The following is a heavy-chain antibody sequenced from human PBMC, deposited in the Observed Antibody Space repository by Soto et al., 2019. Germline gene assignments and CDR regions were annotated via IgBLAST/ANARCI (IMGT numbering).Heavy chain of an antibody. Sequence: PGGPLRLSCAASGFTFSDYYMSWIRQAPGKGLEWVSYISSSGSTIYYADSVKGRFTISRDNAKNSLYLQMNSLRAEDTVVYYCARVFFGWVIVNYYYMDVWGKGTTVTVSS. CDR3: ARVFFGWVIVNYYYMDV. V-gene: IGHV3-11*01. CDR1: GFTFSDYY. D-gene: IGHD3-16*02. CDR2: ISSSGSTI. J-gene: IGHJ6*03.